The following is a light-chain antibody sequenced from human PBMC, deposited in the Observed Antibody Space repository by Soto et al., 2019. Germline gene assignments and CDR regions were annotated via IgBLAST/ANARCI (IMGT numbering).Light chain of an antibody. V-gene: IGKV3-15*01. Sequence: EIVMTQSPATLSVSPGERATLSCRASQSVNSNLAWYQHKPGQAPRLLIYGASTRATGIPARFSGSGSGTEFTLTISSLQSEDFAVYYCQQYNNWPPFTFGTGNKVDMK. J-gene: IGKJ3*01. CDR2: GAS. CDR1: QSVNSN. CDR3: QQYNNWPPFT.